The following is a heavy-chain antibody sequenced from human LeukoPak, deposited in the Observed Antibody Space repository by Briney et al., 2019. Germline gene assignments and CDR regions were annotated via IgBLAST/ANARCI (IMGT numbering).Heavy chain of an antibody. CDR3: AKTPYSYGYYDY. CDR1: GFTFSSYA. CDR2: ISGSGGST. D-gene: IGHD5-18*01. V-gene: IGHV3-23*01. Sequence: GGSLRLSCAASGFTFSSYAMSWVRQAPGEGLEWVLAISGSGGSTYYADSVKGRFTISRDNSKNTLYLQMNSLRAEDTAVYYCAKTPYSYGYYDYWGQGTLVTVSS. J-gene: IGHJ4*02.